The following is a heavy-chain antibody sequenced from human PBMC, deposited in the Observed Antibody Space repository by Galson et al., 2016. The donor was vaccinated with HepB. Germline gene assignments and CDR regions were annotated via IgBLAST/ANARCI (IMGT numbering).Heavy chain of an antibody. CDR2: IKQDGSEK. CDR1: GFTFSSYW. V-gene: IGHV3-7*01. Sequence: SLRLSCAASGFTFSSYWMNWVRQAPGKGLEWVANIKQDGSEKYYVDSVKGRFTISRDNAKNSLYLQMNSLRAEDTAVYYCTRRKRRRLSRGDYYYGLDVWGRGTTVTVSS. J-gene: IGHJ6*04. CDR3: TRRKRRRLSRGDYYYGLDV. D-gene: IGHD6-25*01.